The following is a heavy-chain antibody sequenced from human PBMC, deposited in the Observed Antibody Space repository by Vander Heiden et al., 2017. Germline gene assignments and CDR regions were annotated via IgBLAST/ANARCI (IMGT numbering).Heavy chain of an antibody. J-gene: IGHJ4*02. V-gene: IGHV3-23*01. CDR3: AKEVGGYDPEFDY. CDR2: ISGSGGST. D-gene: IGHD5-12*01. CDR1: A. Sequence: AMSWVRQAPGKGLEWVSAISGSGGSTYYADSVKGRFTISRDNSKNTLYLQMNSLRAEDTAVYYCAKEVGGYDPEFDYWGQGTLVTVSS.